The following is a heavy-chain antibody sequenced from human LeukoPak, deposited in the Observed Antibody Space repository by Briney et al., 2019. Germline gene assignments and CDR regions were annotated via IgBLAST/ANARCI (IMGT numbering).Heavy chain of an antibody. CDR2: IHRDDKT. CDR1: GFTFSSYA. V-gene: IGHV3-53*01. J-gene: IGHJ4*02. CDR3: AREVISTPSYFDY. D-gene: IGHD2-2*01. Sequence: GGSLRLSCAASGFTFSSYAMSWVRRAPGEGLEWVSFIHRDDKTYYADSVKGRFTMSRDSSKNTLYLQMNSLGADDTAVYYCAREVISTPSYFDYWGQGILVTVSS.